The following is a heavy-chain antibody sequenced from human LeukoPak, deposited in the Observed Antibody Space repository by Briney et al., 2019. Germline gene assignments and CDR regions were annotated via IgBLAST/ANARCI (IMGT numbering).Heavy chain of an antibody. D-gene: IGHD1-1*01. J-gene: IGHJ4*02. CDR1: GYTFTGYY. CDR3: ARSGYGTTRLFDY. Sequence: PGGSVKVSCTASGYTFTGYYMHWVRQAPGQGLEWMGWINPNSGGTNYAQTFQGRVTITRDTSISTAYMELSRLRSDDTAVYYCARSGYGTTRLFDYWGQGTLVTVSS. CDR2: INPNSGGT. V-gene: IGHV1-2*02.